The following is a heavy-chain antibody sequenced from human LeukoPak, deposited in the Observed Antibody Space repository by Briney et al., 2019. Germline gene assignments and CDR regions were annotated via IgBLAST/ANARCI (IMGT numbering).Heavy chain of an antibody. CDR1: GFRFGEYT. Sequence: PGGSLRLSSKTPGFRFGEYTVSSVRQTPEEGLGRVGFIRTEAYGESSEYAASVADRFIISRDDSKRVAYLQMNSLKSEDTAVYYCTRDRLPSKSVPTCFDYWGQGTLVTVSS. V-gene: IGHV3-49*04. CDR2: IRTEAYGESS. J-gene: IGHJ4*02. D-gene: IGHD3-16*01. CDR3: TRDRLPSKSVPTCFDY.